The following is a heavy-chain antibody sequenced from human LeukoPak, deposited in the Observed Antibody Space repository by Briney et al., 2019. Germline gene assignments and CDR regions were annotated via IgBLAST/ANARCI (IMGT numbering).Heavy chain of an antibody. V-gene: IGHV4-59*11. D-gene: IGHD3-3*01. CDR1: GGSISSHY. CDR2: IYYSGST. J-gene: IGHJ4*02. Sequence: SETLSLTCTVSGGSISSHYWSWIRQPPGKGLEWIGYIYYSGSTNYNPSLKSRVTISVDTSKNQFSLKLSSVTAADTAVYYCARSGNVLRFLEWLPFEDWGQGTLVTVSS. CDR3: ARSGNVLRFLEWLPFED.